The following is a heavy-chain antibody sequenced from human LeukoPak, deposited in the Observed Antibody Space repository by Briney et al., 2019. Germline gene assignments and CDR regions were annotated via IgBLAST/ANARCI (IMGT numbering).Heavy chain of an antibody. V-gene: IGHV4-59*12. CDR1: GASITSYY. D-gene: IGHD5-12*01. CDR3: ARKGGYLENYFDC. Sequence: SETLSLTCSVSGASITSYYWNWIRQPPGKRPEWIGYIYYSGTTYYNPSLKSRVTISIDTSQNQFSLKLSSVTAADTAVYYCARKGGYLENYFDCWGQGTLVTVSS. CDR2: IYYSGTT. J-gene: IGHJ4*02.